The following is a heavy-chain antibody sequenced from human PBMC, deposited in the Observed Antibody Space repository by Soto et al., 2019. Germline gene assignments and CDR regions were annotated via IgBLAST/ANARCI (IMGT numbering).Heavy chain of an antibody. Sequence: EVQLLESGGGLVQPGGSLRLSCAASGFTFSSYAMSWVRQSPGKGLTWVSVITGSGGSTYYADSVKGRFTISRDNSKNTLYLQMNSLRDEDTAVYYCAKALTVVRGLIYYGMDVWGQGTMVTVSS. CDR1: GFTFSSYA. D-gene: IGHD3-10*01. CDR2: ITGSGGST. V-gene: IGHV3-23*01. J-gene: IGHJ6*02. CDR3: AKALTVVRGLIYYGMDV.